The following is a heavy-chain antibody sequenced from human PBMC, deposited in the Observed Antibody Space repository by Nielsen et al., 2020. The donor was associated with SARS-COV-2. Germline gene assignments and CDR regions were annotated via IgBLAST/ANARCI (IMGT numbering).Heavy chain of an antibody. Sequence: LETLSLTCTVSGGSISSSSYYWGWIRQPPGKGLEWIGSIYYSGSTYYNPSLKSRVTISVDTSKNQFSLKLSSVTAADTAVYYCARLRMAYYMDVWGKGTTVTVSS. D-gene: IGHD5-24*01. CDR2: IYYSGST. J-gene: IGHJ6*03. V-gene: IGHV4-39*01. CDR3: ARLRMAYYMDV. CDR1: GGSISSSSYY.